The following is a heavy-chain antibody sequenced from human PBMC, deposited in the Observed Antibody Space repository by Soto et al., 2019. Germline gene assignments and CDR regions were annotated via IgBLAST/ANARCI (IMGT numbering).Heavy chain of an antibody. J-gene: IGHJ3*02. D-gene: IGHD2-2*01. V-gene: IGHV1-69*01. CDR2: IIPIFGTA. CDR3: AIADCSSTSCYVAFYI. CDR1: GGTFSSYA. Sequence: QVQLVQSGAEVKKPGSSVKVSCKASGGTFSSYAISWVRQAPGQGLEWMGGIIPIFGTANYAQKFQGRVTITADESKSTAYMELSSLRSEDTAVYYCAIADCSSTSCYVAFYIWGQGTIVTVSS.